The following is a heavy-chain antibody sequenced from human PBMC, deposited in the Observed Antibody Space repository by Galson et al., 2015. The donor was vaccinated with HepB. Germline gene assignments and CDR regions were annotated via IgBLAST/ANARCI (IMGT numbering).Heavy chain of an antibody. J-gene: IGHJ4*02. Sequence: SLRLSCAASGFTVSSSYMSWVRQAPGKGLECVSVIYSGGSTYYADSVKGRFTISRDNSKNTLYLQMNSLRAEDTAVYYCARGSSSWYPHFDYWGQGTLVTVSS. CDR3: ARGSSSWYPHFDY. D-gene: IGHD6-13*01. CDR1: GFTVSSSY. CDR2: IYSGGST. V-gene: IGHV3-66*01.